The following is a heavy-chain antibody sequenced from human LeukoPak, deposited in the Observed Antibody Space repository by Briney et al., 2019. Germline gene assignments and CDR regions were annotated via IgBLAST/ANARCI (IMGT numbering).Heavy chain of an antibody. CDR2: IIPIFGTA. J-gene: IGHJ3*02. V-gene: IGHV1-69*05. CDR3: ARDGRRELYAFDI. CDR1: GGTFSSHT. Sequence: SVKVSCKASGGTFSSHTISWVRQAPGQGLEWMGGIIPIFGTANYAQKFQGRVTITTDESTSTAYMELSSLRSEDTAVYYCARDGRRELYAFDIWGQGTMVTVSS. D-gene: IGHD3-10*01.